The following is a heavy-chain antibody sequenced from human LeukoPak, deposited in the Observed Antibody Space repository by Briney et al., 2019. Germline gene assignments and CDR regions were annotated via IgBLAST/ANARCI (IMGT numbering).Heavy chain of an antibody. J-gene: IGHJ4*02. V-gene: IGHV3-30-3*01. CDR2: ISYDGGNK. CDR3: AREVDSSGYYLKGPFGY. Sequence: GGSLRLSCAASGFTFSSYAMHWVRQAPGKGLEWVAVISYDGGNKYYADSVKGRFTISRDNSKNTLYLQMNSLRAEDTAVYYCAREVDSSGYYLKGPFGYWGQGTQVTVSS. CDR1: GFTFSSYA. D-gene: IGHD3-22*01.